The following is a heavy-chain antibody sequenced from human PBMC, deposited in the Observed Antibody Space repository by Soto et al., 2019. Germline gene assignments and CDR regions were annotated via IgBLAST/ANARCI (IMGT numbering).Heavy chain of an antibody. V-gene: IGHV3-9*01. CDR2: ISWNSGSI. J-gene: IGHJ4*03. Sequence: GGSLRLSCAASGFTFDDYAMHWVRQAPGKGLEWVSGISWNSGSIGYADSVKGRFTISRDNAKNSLYLQMNSLRAEDTALYYCAKAAYYYDSSGYYYYFDYWGLGTTVTVSS. CDR1: GFTFDDYA. CDR3: AKAAYYYDSSGYYYYFDY. D-gene: IGHD3-22*01.